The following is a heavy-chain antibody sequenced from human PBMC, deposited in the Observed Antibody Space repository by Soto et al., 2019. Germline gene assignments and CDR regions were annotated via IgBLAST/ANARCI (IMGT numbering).Heavy chain of an antibody. CDR2: IYYSGST. CDR1: GGSISSGGYY. V-gene: IGHV4-31*02. J-gene: IGHJ4*02. Sequence: LCGGSISSGGYYWSWIRQHPGKGLEWIGYIYYSGSTYYNPSLKSRVTISVDTSKNQFSLKLSSVTAADTAVYYCARVPDLMTPVDYWGQGTLVTVSS. CDR3: ARVPDLMTPVDY.